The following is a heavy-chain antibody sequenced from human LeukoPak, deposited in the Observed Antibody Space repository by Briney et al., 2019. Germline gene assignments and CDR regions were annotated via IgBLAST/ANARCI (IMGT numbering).Heavy chain of an antibody. J-gene: IGHJ3*02. D-gene: IGHD3-10*01. CDR2: TNLNSGGT. CDR3: AIGYGSGSYFPGVISSAAFDI. Sequence: ASVKVSCKASGYTFTGYYMHWVRQAPGQGLEGMGWTNLNSGGTNYAQKFQGRVTMTRDTSISTAYMELSRLRSDDTAVYYCAIGYGSGSYFPGVISSAAFDIWGQGTMVTVSS. V-gene: IGHV1-2*02. CDR1: GYTFTGYY.